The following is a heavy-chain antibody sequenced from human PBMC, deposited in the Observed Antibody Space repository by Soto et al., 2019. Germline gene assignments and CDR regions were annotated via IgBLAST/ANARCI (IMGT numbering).Heavy chain of an antibody. CDR2: ISNRGDT. D-gene: IGHD2-15*01. J-gene: IGHJ3*02. CDR3: ASEPRYGRGGSYSITGDAYDI. CDR1: GFIVSDTY. Sequence: EVQLVESGGGLVQPGGSLRLSCTASGFIVSDTYVNWVRQAPGKGLECVSFISNRGDTHYADSGRGSFSLSRDICDNTVQLKMNNVRVEDTAVYYWASEPRYGRGGSYSITGDAYDIWGQGKMVTDSS. V-gene: IGHV3-66*01.